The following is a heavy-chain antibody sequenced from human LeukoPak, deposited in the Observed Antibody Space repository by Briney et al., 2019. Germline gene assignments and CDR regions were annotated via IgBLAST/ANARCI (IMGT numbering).Heavy chain of an antibody. CDR3: AKGGLRVTDY. CDR2: VNNDGSST. Sequence: PGGSLRLSCAASGFIFSNYWMHGVRQAPGKGLVWVSRVNNDGSSTTYADSVKGRFTISRDNAKNTLYLQMNSLGAEDTAVYYCAKGGLRVTDYWGQGTLVTVSS. D-gene: IGHD5/OR15-5a*01. J-gene: IGHJ4*02. CDR1: GFIFSNYW. V-gene: IGHV3-74*03.